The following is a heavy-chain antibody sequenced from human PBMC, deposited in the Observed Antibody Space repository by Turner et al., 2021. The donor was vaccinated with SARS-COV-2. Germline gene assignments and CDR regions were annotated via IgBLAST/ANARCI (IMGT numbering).Heavy chain of an antibody. CDR1: GYTLIELS. J-gene: IGHJ5*02. Sequence: QVQLVQSGAEVKKPGASVKVSCKVSGYTLIELSMHWVRQAPGKGLEWMGGFDPEDGETIYAQKCQGRVTMTEDTSTDTAYMELSSLRSEDTAVYYCATAPPYCTNCVCPNWFDPWGQGTLVTVSS. CDR3: ATAPPYCTNCVCPNWFDP. V-gene: IGHV1-24*01. CDR2: FDPEDGET. D-gene: IGHD2-8*01.